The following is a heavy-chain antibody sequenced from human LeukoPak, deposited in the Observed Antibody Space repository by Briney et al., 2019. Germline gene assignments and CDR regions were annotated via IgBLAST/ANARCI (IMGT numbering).Heavy chain of an antibody. Sequence: SETLSPTCTVSGGSISSYYWSWIRQPPGKGLEWIGYIYYSGSTNYNPSLKSRVTISVDTSKNQFSLKLSSVTAADTAVYYCARGSYDSSGYYPGGGYYYYYYMDVWGKGTTVTISS. CDR1: GGSISSYY. CDR3: ARGSYDSSGYYPGGGYYYYYYMDV. J-gene: IGHJ6*03. D-gene: IGHD3-22*01. V-gene: IGHV4-59*01. CDR2: IYYSGST.